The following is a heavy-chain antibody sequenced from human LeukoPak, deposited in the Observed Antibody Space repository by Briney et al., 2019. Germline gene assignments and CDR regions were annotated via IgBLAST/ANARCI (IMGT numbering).Heavy chain of an antibody. CDR2: IYPGDSGT. V-gene: IGHV5-51*01. Sequence: GESLKISCKGSGYSFTSYWIGWVRQMPGEGLEWMGIIYPGDSGTRYSPSFQGQVTISADKSISTAYLQWSSLKASDTAMYYCAVSMIAQRGPPDYWGQGTLVTVSS. CDR3: AVSMIAQRGPPDY. J-gene: IGHJ4*02. CDR1: GYSFTSYW. D-gene: IGHD3-22*01.